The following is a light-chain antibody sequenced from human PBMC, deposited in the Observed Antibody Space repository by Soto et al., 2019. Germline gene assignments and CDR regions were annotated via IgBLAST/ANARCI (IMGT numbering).Light chain of an antibody. V-gene: IGLV1-40*01. CDR1: SYNIGAGYD. CDR2: GNS. J-gene: IGLJ3*02. CDR3: QSYDSSSWV. Sequence: QSVLTQPPSVSGAPGQRVTISCTGSSYNIGAGYDVHWYQQLPGTAPKLLIYGNSNRPSGVPDRFSGSKSGTSASLAITGLQAEDEADYYCQSYDSSSWVFGGGTKVTVL.